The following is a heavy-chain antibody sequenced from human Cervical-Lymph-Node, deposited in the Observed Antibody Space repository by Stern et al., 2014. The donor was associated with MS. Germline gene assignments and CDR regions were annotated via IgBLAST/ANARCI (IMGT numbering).Heavy chain of an antibody. CDR3: ARGVTAVTNYVPNWCFDL. J-gene: IGHJ2*01. Sequence: QLQLQESGPGLVKPSETLSLTCTVSGGSITNRDYWGWIRQSPGKGLEWIGRVYYSGITYYRPSLKSRATISIYTSRNQFFLRVTSVTATDTAVYFCARGVTAVTNYVPNWCFDLWGRGTLVTVSS. D-gene: IGHD4-11*01. CDR2: VYYSGIT. CDR1: GGSITNRDY. V-gene: IGHV4-39*02.